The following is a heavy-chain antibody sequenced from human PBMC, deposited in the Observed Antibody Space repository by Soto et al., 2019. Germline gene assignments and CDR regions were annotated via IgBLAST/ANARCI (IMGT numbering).Heavy chain of an antibody. J-gene: IGHJ6*02. Sequence: SVKVSCKASGGTFSSYAISWVRQAPGQGLEWMGGIIPIFGTANYAQKFQGRVTITADESTSTAYMELSSLRSEDTAVYYCARNDGTLGYCSGGSCYTKYYYYYGMDVWGQGTTVTVSS. CDR2: IIPIFGTA. CDR1: GGTFSSYA. V-gene: IGHV1-69*13. CDR3: ARNDGTLGYCSGGSCYTKYYYYYGMDV. D-gene: IGHD2-15*01.